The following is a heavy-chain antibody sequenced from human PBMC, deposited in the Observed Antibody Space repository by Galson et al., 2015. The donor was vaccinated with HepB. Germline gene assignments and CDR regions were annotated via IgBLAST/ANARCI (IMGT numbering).Heavy chain of an antibody. D-gene: IGHD3-22*01. V-gene: IGHV3-23*01. CDR2: ISGSGGST. CDR1: GFTFSSYA. CDR3: AKDLNYYDSSGYYLSADY. J-gene: IGHJ4*02. Sequence: SLRLSCAASGFTFSSYAMSWVRQAPGKGLEWVSAISGSGGSTYYADSVKGRFTISRDNSKNTLYLQMNSLRAEDTAVYYCAKDLNYYDSSGYYLSADYWGQGTLVTVSS.